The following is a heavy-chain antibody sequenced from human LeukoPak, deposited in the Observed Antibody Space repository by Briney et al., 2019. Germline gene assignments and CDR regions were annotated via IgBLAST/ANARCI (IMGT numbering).Heavy chain of an antibody. Sequence: ASVKVSCKASGYTFTSYDINWVRQATGQGLEWMGWMNPNSGNTGCAQKFQGRVTITRNTSISTAYMELSSLRSEDTAVYYCARGLTTEQVGYYYYMDVWGKGTTVTVSS. V-gene: IGHV1-8*03. J-gene: IGHJ6*03. CDR2: MNPNSGNT. CDR3: ARGLTTEQVGYYYYMDV. CDR1: GYTFTSYD. D-gene: IGHD4-11*01.